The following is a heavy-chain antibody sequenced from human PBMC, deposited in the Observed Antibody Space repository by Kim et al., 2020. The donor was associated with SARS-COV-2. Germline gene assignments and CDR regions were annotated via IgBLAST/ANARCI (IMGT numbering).Heavy chain of an antibody. CDR3: ARERATYYYDSSGTDDAFDI. V-gene: IGHV1-2*06. Sequence: ASVKVSCKASGYTFTGYYMHWVRQAPGQGLEWMGRINPNSGGTNYAQKFQGRVTMTRDTSISTAYMELSRLRSDDTAVYYCARERATYYYDSSGTDDAFDIWGQGTIVTVSS. J-gene: IGHJ3*02. CDR1: GYTFTGYY. CDR2: INPNSGGT. D-gene: IGHD3-22*01.